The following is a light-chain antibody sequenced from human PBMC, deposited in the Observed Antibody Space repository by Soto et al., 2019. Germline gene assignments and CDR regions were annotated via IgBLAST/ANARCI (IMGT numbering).Light chain of an antibody. Sequence: DIQMTQSPSTLSASVGDRVTITCRASQSISSWLAWYQQKPGKAPKLLIYKASSLESGVPSRFSGSGSGTEFTLTISSLQPDDFATYYCQQYNNYPYPFGQGTKLEIK. CDR1: QSISSW. CDR2: KAS. V-gene: IGKV1-5*03. CDR3: QQYNNYPYP. J-gene: IGKJ2*01.